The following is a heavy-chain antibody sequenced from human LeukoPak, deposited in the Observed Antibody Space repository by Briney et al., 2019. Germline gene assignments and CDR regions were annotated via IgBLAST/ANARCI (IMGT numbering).Heavy chain of an antibody. CDR1: GGTFSSYA. D-gene: IGHD1-26*01. Sequence: GSSVKVSCKASGGTFSSYAISWVRQAPGQGLEWMGRIIPIFGIANYAQKFQGRVTITAGKSTSTAYMELSSLRSEDTAVYYCARGGGSYSDDAFDIWGQGTMVTVSS. CDR2: IIPIFGIA. V-gene: IGHV1-69*04. CDR3: ARGGGSYSDDAFDI. J-gene: IGHJ3*02.